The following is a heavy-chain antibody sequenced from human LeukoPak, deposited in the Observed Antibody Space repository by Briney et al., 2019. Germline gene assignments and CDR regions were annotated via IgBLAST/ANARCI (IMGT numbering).Heavy chain of an antibody. V-gene: IGHV3-23*01. CDR3: AKEGITGADS. Sequence: GGSLRLSCTASGFPFNRFAMSWVRQAPGQGLAWVSAISGGGDAHYADSVKGRFTISRDNSKNTLFLHMNNLTADDTALYYCAKEGITGADSWGQGTLVSVTS. CDR2: ISGGGDA. CDR1: GFPFNRFA. J-gene: IGHJ4*02.